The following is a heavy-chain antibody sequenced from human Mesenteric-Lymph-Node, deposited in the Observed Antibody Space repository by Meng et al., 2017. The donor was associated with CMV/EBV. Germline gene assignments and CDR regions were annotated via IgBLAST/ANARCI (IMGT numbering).Heavy chain of an antibody. CDR3: TTVWFRAEGY. J-gene: IGHJ4*02. D-gene: IGHD3-10*01. V-gene: IGHV3-15*05. Sequence: GGSLRLSCAASGFTFSNAWMNWVRQAPGKGLEWVGRTKSKNDGGTTDYAAPVKGRFIILRDDSKSMLYLQMNSLKTEDTAVYYCTTVWFRAEGYWGQGTLVTVSS. CDR1: GFTFSNAW. CDR2: TKSKNDGGTT.